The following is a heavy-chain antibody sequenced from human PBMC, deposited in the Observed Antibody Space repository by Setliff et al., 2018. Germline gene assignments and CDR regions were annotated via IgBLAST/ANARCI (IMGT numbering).Heavy chain of an antibody. CDR1: GYTFTGYY. CDR2: INPNSGGT. V-gene: IGHV1-2*02. J-gene: IGHJ6*03. D-gene: IGHD3-9*01. CDR3: ARDGDILTTYYIYYYYMDV. Sequence: SVKVSCKASGYTFTGYYIHWVRQAPGQGLEYMGWINPNSGGTNYAPKFQGRVTMTRDTSISTVYMEVGRLRSDDTAVYFCARDGDILTTYYIYYYYMDVWGKGTTVTVSS.